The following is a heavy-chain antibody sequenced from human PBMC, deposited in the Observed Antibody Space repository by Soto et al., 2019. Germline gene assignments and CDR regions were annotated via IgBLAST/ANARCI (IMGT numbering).Heavy chain of an antibody. V-gene: IGHV5-51*01. CDR1: GYSFSNYW. Sequence: EVQLVQSGAEVKKPGESLKISCKGSGYSFSNYWIGWVRQMPGKGLEWMGIIHPSDSDTRYSPSFQGQVTISVDRSIKTAYLYWSTLKASDTAMYYCVRLDLGNDLIFDYWGQGTLVTASS. D-gene: IGHD2-8*01. CDR3: VRLDLGNDLIFDY. J-gene: IGHJ4*02. CDR2: IHPSDSDT.